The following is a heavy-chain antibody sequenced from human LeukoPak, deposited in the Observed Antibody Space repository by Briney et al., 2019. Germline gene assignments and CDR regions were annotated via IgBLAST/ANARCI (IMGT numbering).Heavy chain of an antibody. J-gene: IGHJ4*02. D-gene: IGHD5-12*01. Sequence: GGSLRLSCAASGFTVSSNYMSWVRQAPGKGLEWVSVIYSGGSTYYADSVKGRFTISRDNSKNTLYLQMNSLRAEGTAVYYCARGRNIVATSGYFDYWGQGTLVTVSS. CDR3: ARGRNIVATSGYFDY. V-gene: IGHV3-66*02. CDR2: IYSGGST. CDR1: GFTVSSNY.